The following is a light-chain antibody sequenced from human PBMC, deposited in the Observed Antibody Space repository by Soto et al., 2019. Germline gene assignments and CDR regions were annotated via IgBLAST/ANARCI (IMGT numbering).Light chain of an antibody. CDR1: SSNIGSNT. J-gene: IGLJ3*02. CDR2: SND. Sequence: QSVLTQSPSASGTPGQRVSISCSGSSSNIGSNTVSWYQHFPGTAPKLLIYSNDQRPSAVPGRFSGSKSGSSASLAISGLQSEDEADYYCATWDDSLNVVFGGGTKLTVL. CDR3: ATWDDSLNVV. V-gene: IGLV1-44*01.